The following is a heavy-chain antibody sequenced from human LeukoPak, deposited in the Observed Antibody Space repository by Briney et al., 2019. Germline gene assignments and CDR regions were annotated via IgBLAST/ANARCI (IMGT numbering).Heavy chain of an antibody. D-gene: IGHD4-17*01. CDR1: GGSISSGGYS. CDR3: ARDDYGDCWFDP. V-gene: IGHV4-39*07. CDR2: IYYSGST. Sequence: PSQTLSLTCAVSGGSISSGGYSWSWIRQPPGKGLEWIGSIYYSGSTYYNPSLKSRVTISVDTSKNQFSLKLSSVTAADTAVYYCARDDYGDCWFDPWGXGTLVTVSX. J-gene: IGHJ5*02.